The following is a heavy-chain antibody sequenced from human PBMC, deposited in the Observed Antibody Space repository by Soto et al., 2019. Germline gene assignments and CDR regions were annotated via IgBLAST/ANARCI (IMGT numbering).Heavy chain of an antibody. CDR2: IIPSFPTP. Sequence: QVQLVQSGAEVKKPGSSVTVSCKASGGTFGNSAISWVRQAPGQGLEWMGGIIPSFPTPDSAQKFQGRVTITADDTTTTAYMELTSLRSEDTAVYYCARDKDRQQLGGNYYYGIDVWGQGTTVTVSS. CDR3: ARDKDRQQLGGNYYYGIDV. J-gene: IGHJ6*02. D-gene: IGHD3-3*02. CDR1: GGTFGNSA. V-gene: IGHV1-69*12.